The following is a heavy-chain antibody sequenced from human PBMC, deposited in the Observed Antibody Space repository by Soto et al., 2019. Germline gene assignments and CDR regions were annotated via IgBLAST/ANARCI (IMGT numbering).Heavy chain of an antibody. J-gene: IGHJ3*02. CDR3: ARGPTQTDAFDI. Sequence: ASVKVSCKASGYTFTSYDINWVRQATGQGLEWMGWMNPNSGNTGYAQKFQGRVTMTRNTSISTAYMELSSLRSEDTAVYYCARGPTQTDAFDIWGQGTMVTVSS. CDR2: MNPNSGNT. V-gene: IGHV1-8*01. CDR1: GYTFTSYD.